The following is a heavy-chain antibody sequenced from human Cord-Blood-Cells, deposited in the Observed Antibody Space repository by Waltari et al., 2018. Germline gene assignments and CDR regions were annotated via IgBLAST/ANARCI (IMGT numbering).Heavy chain of an antibody. CDR2: IYYSGST. CDR3: ARDIIAYGMDV. Sequence: QVQLQESGPGLVKPSETLSLTCPVSGGSISSYYWSWIRQPPGKGLEWIGYIYYSGSTNYNPSLKSRVTISVDTSKNQFSLKLSSVTAADTAVYYCARDIIAYGMDVWGQGTTVTVSS. J-gene: IGHJ6*02. V-gene: IGHV4-59*01. CDR1: GGSISSYY.